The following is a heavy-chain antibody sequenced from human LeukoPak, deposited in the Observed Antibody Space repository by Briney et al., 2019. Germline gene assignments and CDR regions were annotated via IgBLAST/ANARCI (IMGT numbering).Heavy chain of an antibody. D-gene: IGHD5-18*01. V-gene: IGHV3-23*01. CDR3: AKDKEGGSSYGLYYFDY. J-gene: IGHJ4*02. CDR2: ISGSGGST. CDR1: GFTFSSYA. Sequence: PGGSLRLSCAASGFTFSSYAMSWVRQAPGKGLEWVSAISGSGGSTYYADSVKGRFTISRDNSKNTMYLQMNSLRAEDTAVYYCAKDKEGGSSYGLYYFDYWGQGTLVTVSS.